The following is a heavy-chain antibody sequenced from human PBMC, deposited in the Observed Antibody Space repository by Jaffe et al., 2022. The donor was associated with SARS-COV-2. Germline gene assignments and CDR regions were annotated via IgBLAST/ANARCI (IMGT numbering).Heavy chain of an antibody. V-gene: IGHV2-5*02. D-gene: IGHD3-10*01. Sequence: QITLKESGPTLVKPTQTLTLTCTFSGFSLSTSGVGVGWIRQPPGKALEWLALIHWDDDKRYSPSLKSRLTITKDTSKNQVVLTMTNMDPVDRATYYCAHSIMVRGVTIRDYFDYWGQGTLVTVSS. CDR2: IHWDDDK. CDR1: GFSLSTSGVG. J-gene: IGHJ4*02. CDR3: AHSIMVRGVTIRDYFDY.